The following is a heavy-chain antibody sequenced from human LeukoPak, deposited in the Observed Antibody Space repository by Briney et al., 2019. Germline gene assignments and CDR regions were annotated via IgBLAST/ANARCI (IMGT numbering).Heavy chain of an antibody. Sequence: SQTLSLTCAISGDSVSSNSASWNWIRQSPSRGLEWLGRTYYRSKWCNHYAVSVKSRITINPDTSKNQFSLQLDSVTPEDTAVYYCASEGATHDYGSSFDYWGQGTLVTVSS. CDR1: GDSVSSNSAS. CDR3: ASEGATHDYGSSFDY. D-gene: IGHD4-17*01. CDR2: TYYRSKWCN. J-gene: IGHJ4*02. V-gene: IGHV6-1*01.